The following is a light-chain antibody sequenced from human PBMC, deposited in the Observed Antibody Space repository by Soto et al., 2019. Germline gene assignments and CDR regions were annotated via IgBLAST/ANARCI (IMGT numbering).Light chain of an antibody. Sequence: ENVLTQSPGTLSLSPGERATLSCRASQNVSSSYLAWYQQKPGQPPRLLLYDTSSRATGIPERFSGSGSGTDFTLAISRLEPEDFAVYYCQQCGSSPSFGQGTKVELK. CDR1: QNVSSSY. CDR3: QQCGSSPS. J-gene: IGKJ1*01. V-gene: IGKV3-20*01. CDR2: DTS.